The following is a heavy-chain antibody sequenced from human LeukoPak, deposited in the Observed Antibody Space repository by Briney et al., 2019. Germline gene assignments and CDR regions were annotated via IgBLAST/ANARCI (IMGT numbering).Heavy chain of an antibody. D-gene: IGHD3-10*01. V-gene: IGHV3-72*01. Sequence: PGGSLRLSCVASGFTFSDHHMDWVRQAPGKGLEWVGRTRNKANSYTTEYAASVKGRSTISRDDSKKSLDLQMNSLKTEDTAVYYCARDRGYFDYWGQGALVSVSS. CDR3: ARDRGYFDY. CDR2: TRNKANSYTT. J-gene: IGHJ4*02. CDR1: GFTFSDHH.